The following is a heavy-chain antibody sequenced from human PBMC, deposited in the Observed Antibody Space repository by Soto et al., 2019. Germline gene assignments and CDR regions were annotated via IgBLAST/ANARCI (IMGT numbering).Heavy chain of an antibody. J-gene: IGHJ3*02. Sequence: SETLSLTCTVSGGSISSGDYYWSWIRQPPGKGLEWIGYIYYSGSTYYNPSLKSRVTISVDTSKNQFSLKLSSVTAADTAVYYCARYSGSYRPAFDIWGQGTMVTVSS. D-gene: IGHD1-26*01. CDR2: IYYSGST. V-gene: IGHV4-30-4*01. CDR1: GGSISSGDYY. CDR3: ARYSGSYRPAFDI.